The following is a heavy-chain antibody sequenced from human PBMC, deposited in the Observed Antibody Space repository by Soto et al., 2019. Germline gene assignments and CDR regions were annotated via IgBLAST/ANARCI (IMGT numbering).Heavy chain of an antibody. D-gene: IGHD3-10*01. J-gene: IGHJ5*02. CDR2: ISYDGSNK. CDR1: GFTFSRYA. Sequence: AGGSLTLSCTASGFTFSRYAMTWVRQAPGRGLEWVAVISYDGSNKYYADSVKGRFTISRDNSKNTLYLQMNSLRAEDTAVYYCAKVPRDPRGAGWFDPWGQGTLVTVSS. V-gene: IGHV3-30*18. CDR3: AKVPRDPRGAGWFDP.